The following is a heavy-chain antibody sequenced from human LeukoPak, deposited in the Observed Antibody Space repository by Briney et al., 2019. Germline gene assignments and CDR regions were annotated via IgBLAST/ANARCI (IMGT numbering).Heavy chain of an antibody. CDR2: INHSGST. CDR1: GGSFSGYY. V-gene: IGHV4-34*01. D-gene: IGHD2-21*02. J-gene: IGHJ4*02. Sequence: SETLSLTCAVYGGSFSGYYGSWIRQPPGKGLEWIGEINHSGSTNYNPSLKSRVTISVDTSKNQFSLKLSSVTAADTAVYYCARGGDSYYFDYWGQGTLVTVSS. CDR3: ARGGDSYYFDY.